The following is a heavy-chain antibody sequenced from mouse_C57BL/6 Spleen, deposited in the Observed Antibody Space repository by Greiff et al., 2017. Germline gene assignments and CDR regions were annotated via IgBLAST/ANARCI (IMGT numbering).Heavy chain of an antibody. J-gene: IGHJ2*01. CDR1: GYTFTSYW. CDR3: ARKDDGYYVCFDY. V-gene: IGHV1-64*01. CDR2: IHPNSGST. Sequence: QVQLQQPGAELVKPGASVKLSCKASGYTFTSYWMHWVKQRPGQGLEWIGMIHPNSGSTNYNEKFTSKATLTVDKSSSTAYMQLSSLTSEDSAVYYSARKDDGYYVCFDYWGQGTTLTFSS. D-gene: IGHD2-3*01.